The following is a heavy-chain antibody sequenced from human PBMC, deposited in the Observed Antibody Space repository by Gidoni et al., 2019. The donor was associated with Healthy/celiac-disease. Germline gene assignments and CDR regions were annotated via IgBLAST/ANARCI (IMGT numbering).Heavy chain of an antibody. J-gene: IGHJ5*02. CDR2: IYYSGIT. D-gene: IGHD5-18*01. V-gene: IGHV4-31*03. CDR3: ARVGYSYGHPGWFDP. CDR1: GGSSSSGGYY. Sequence: QVQLQESGPGLVKPSQTLSLTCTVSGGSSSSGGYYWSWIRQHPGKGLGWIGYIYYSGITYYNPSLKSRVTISVNTYKNQFSLKLSSVTAADTAVYYCARVGYSYGHPGWFDPWGQGTLVTVSS.